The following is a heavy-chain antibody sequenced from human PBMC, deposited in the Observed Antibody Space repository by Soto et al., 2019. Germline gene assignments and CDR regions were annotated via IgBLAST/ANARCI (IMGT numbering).Heavy chain of an antibody. CDR1: GGSISSSSYY. CDR3: ARITVMPYCSSTSCYTDWFDP. D-gene: IGHD2-2*02. V-gene: IGHV4-39*01. J-gene: IGHJ5*02. CDR2: IYYSGST. Sequence: KPSETLSLTCTVSGGSISSSSYYWGWIRQPPGKGLVWIGSIYYSGSTYYNPSLKSRVTISVDTSKNQFSLKLSSVTAADTAVYYCARITVMPYCSSTSCYTDWFDPWGQGTLVTVSS.